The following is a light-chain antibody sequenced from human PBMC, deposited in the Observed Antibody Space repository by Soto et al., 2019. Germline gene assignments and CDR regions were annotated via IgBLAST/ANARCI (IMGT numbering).Light chain of an antibody. CDR3: SSYRRGSTPYV. V-gene: IGLV2-14*03. Sequence: QSALTQPASVSGSPGQSITISCTGTGSDVGAYNYVSWYQQHPGKAPKLIIYDVSNRLSGDSNRFSGSKSGNTASLTISGLQAEDEADYYCSSYRRGSTPYVFGTGTKLTVL. J-gene: IGLJ1*01. CDR1: GSDVGAYNY. CDR2: DVS.